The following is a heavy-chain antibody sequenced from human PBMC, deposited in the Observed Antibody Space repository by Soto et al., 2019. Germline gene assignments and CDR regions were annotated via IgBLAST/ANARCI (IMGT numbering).Heavy chain of an antibody. CDR2: IYSDDGSGT. Sequence: GGSLRLSCVASGFTFRNYWMHWVRLAPGKGLEWVSHIYSDDGSGTTYADSVKGRFTVSRDNAKSTVYLQMNSLRAEDTAVYYCETPNSFGSDYWGRGTLVTVSS. J-gene: IGHJ4*02. D-gene: IGHD5-18*01. V-gene: IGHV3-74*03. CDR1: GFTFRNYW. CDR3: ETPNSFGSDY.